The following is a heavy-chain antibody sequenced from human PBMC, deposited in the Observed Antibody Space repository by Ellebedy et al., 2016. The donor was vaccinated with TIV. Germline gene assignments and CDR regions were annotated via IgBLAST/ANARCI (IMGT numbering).Heavy chain of an antibody. V-gene: IGHV1-69*13. D-gene: IGHD2-2*01. CDR3: AADCSSTSCKYYYGMDV. J-gene: IGHJ6*02. CDR1: GGTFSSYA. Sequence: SVKVSXKASGGTFSSYAISWVRQAPGQGLEWMGGIIPIFGTANYAQKFQGRVTITADESTSTAYMELSSLRSEDTAVYYCAADCSSTSCKYYYGMDVWGQGTTVTVSS. CDR2: IIPIFGTA.